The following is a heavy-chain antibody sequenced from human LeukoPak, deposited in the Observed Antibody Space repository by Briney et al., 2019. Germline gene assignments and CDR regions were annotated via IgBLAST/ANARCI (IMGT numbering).Heavy chain of an antibody. CDR1: GLTVSSNS. J-gene: IGHJ4*02. Sequence: GGSLRLSCTVSGLTVSSNSMSWVRQAPGKGLEWVSFIYSAGSTHYSDSVKGRFTISIDNSKNTLYLQMNSLRAEDTAVYYCARRAGAYTHPYDYWGQGTPVTVS. CDR3: ARRAGAYTHPYDY. V-gene: IGHV3-53*01. CDR2: IYSAGST. D-gene: IGHD3-16*01.